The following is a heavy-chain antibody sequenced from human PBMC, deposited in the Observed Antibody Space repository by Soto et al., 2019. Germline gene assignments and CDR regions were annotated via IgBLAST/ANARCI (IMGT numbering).Heavy chain of an antibody. CDR1: GYTFTSYG. CDR2: ISAYNGNT. Sequence: ASVKVSCKASGYTFTSYGISWVRQAPGQGLEWMGWISAYNGNTNYAQKLQGRVTMTTDTSTSTAYMELRSLRSDDTAVYYCASLTRGDDFWSAYYERGWFDTWGQGTLVTVSS. J-gene: IGHJ5*02. D-gene: IGHD3-3*01. CDR3: ASLTRGDDFWSAYYERGWFDT. V-gene: IGHV1-18*01.